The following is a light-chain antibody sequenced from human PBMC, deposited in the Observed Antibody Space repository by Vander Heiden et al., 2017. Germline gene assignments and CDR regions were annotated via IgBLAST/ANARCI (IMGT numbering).Light chain of an antibody. J-gene: IGLJ2*01. CDR3: QVRDNSNVV. V-gene: IGLV3-9*01. Sequence: YELTQPLFVSSALGQTARITCGGNNSGRKNVHWYQQKPGQATVMVIYRESNRPAGSPERFSGKNSKNTATRTINRAEAGDEADYYCQVRDNSNVVFGGGTKLTVL. CDR2: RES. CDR1: NSGRKN.